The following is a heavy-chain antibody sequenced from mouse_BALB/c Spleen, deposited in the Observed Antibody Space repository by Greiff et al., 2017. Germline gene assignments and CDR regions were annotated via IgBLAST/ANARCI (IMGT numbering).Heavy chain of an antibody. Sequence: EVQGVESGGGLVQPGGSRKLSCAASGFTFSSYAMSWVRQSPEKRLEWVAEISSGGSYTYYPDTVTGRFTISRDNAKNTLYLEMSSLRSEDTAMYYCAREGITTVVATRAMDYWGQGTSVTVSS. D-gene: IGHD1-1*01. CDR2: ISSGGSYT. J-gene: IGHJ4*01. CDR1: GFTFSSYA. CDR3: AREGITTVVATRAMDY. V-gene: IGHV5-9-4*01.